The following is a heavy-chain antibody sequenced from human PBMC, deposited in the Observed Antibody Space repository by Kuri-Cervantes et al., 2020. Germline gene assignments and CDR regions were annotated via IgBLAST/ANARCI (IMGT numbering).Heavy chain of an antibody. Sequence: SGPTLAHPTQTLTLPYSFSGLPLRTTGVGVGWLRQPPGKPLEWLALIYWDDDKRYSQSLKGRLTITKDTSKNQVALTMTNINPVDTATYYCERIRSCRGRSGWKDYWGQGTLVTVSS. J-gene: IGHJ4*02. D-gene: IGHD6-19*01. CDR2: IYWDDDK. V-gene: IGHV2-5*02. CDR1: GLPLRTTGVG. CDR3: ERIRSCRGRSGWKDY.